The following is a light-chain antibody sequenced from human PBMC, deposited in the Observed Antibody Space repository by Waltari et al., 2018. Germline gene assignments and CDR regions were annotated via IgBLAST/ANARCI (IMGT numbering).Light chain of an antibody. Sequence: QLVLTQSPSASASLGAPVKPPCTLSSGHSNYPIAWHQQQPEKGPRYLMKLNDDGSHNEGDGIPDRFSGSSSGAERYLTISSLQSEDEADYYCQTWGTGIQVFGGGTKLTVL. J-gene: IGLJ3*02. CDR2: LNDDGSH. CDR1: SGHSNYP. CDR3: QTWGTGIQV. V-gene: IGLV4-69*01.